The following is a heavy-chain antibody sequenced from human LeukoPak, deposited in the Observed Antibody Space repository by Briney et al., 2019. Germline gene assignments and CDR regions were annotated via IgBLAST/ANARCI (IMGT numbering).Heavy chain of an antibody. V-gene: IGHV3-33*06. D-gene: IGHD3-16*01. CDR2: TWYDDSKK. CDR1: GFTFSSYV. Sequence: GGSLRLSCAASGFTFSSYVMHWVRQAPGKGLEWVAVTWYDDSKKYYVDSVKGRFTIPRDNSKNTLDLQMNSLRAEDAAVYYCAEGGSSALGDAFDIWGQGTMVTVSS. CDR3: AEGGSSALGDAFDI. J-gene: IGHJ3*02.